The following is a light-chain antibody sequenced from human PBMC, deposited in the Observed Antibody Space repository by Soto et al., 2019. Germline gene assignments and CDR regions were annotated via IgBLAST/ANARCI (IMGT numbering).Light chain of an antibody. CDR2: LGS. Sequence: DIVMTQSPLSLPVTPGEPASISCRSSQSLLHSNGYNYLDWYLQKPGQSPQLLIYLGSNRSSGVPDRVSGSGSGTDFTLKISRVEAEDVGVYYCLQPLQPPSVGPGTKLEIK. J-gene: IGKJ3*01. V-gene: IGKV2-28*01. CDR3: LQPLQPPS. CDR1: QSLLHSNGYNY.